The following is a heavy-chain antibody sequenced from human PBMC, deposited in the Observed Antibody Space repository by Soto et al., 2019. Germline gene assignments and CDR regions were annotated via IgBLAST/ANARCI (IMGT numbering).Heavy chain of an antibody. D-gene: IGHD3-9*01. V-gene: IGHV5-10-1*01. J-gene: IGHJ4*02. CDR2: IDPSDSYT. CDR1: GYSFTSYW. CDR3: ARHGPTYYDILTGKY. Sequence: PGESLKISCKGSGYSFTSYWISWVRQMPGKGLEWMGRIDPSDSYTNYSPSFQGHVTISADKSISTAYLQWSSLKASDTAMYYCARHGPTYYDILTGKYWGQGTLVTVS.